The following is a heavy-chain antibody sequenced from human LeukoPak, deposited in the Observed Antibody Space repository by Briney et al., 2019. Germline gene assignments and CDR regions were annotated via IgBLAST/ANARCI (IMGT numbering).Heavy chain of an antibody. V-gene: IGHV7-4-1*02. CDR3: ARAYHRVGELSLPDY. J-gene: IGHJ4*02. Sequence: GASVKVSCKASGYTFTNYAMNWVRQAPGQGLEWMGWIHPSTGNPTYAQGFTGRFVFSLDTSVSTTYLQISSLKAEDTAVYYCARAYHRVGELSLPDYWGQGTLVTVSS. CDR2: IHPSTGNP. CDR1: GYTFTNYA. D-gene: IGHD3-16*02.